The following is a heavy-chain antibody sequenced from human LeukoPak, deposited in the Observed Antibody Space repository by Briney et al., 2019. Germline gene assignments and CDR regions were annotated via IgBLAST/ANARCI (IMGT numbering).Heavy chain of an antibody. D-gene: IGHD5-24*01. CDR2: IKQDGSKK. V-gene: IGHV3-7*04. Sequence: GGSLRLSCAASGFTFSSYTMNWVRQAPGKGLEWVANIKQDGSKKSYVDSVKGRFTISRDNAKNSLYLQMNSLRAEDTAIYYCTRVGYIDEGIDYWGQGTLVTVSS. J-gene: IGHJ4*02. CDR3: TRVGYIDEGIDY. CDR1: GFTFSSYT.